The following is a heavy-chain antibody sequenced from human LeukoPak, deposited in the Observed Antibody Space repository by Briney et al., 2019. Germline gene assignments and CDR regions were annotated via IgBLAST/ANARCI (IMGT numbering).Heavy chain of an antibody. CDR2: IYHSGST. CDR3: ARARYFWSGAYCCWFDP. CDR1: GGSISSGGYY. D-gene: IGHD3-3*01. Sequence: SETLSLTCTVSGGSISSGGYYWSWIRQPPGKGLEWIGYIYHSGSTYYNPSLKSRVTISVDTSKNQFSLKLSSVTAADTAVYYCARARYFWSGAYCCWFDPWGQGTLVTVSS. V-gene: IGHV4-30-2*01. J-gene: IGHJ5*02.